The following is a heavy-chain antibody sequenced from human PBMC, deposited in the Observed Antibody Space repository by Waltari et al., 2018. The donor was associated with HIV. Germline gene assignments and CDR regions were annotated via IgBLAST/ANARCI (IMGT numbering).Heavy chain of an antibody. J-gene: IGHJ4*02. V-gene: IGHV4-34*01. CDR1: GGSFSGYY. CDR3: ARGKSYQISYDSNGFNY. CDR2: INHSGRS. Sequence: QVQFQPWGAGLLKPPETLSLTCAFDGGSFSGYYWSWIRQPPGKGLEWIGEINHSGRSNYNPSLKSRVTISVDTSKNQFSLKLSSVTAADTALYYCARGKSYQISYDSNGFNYWGQGTLVTVSS. D-gene: IGHD3-22*01.